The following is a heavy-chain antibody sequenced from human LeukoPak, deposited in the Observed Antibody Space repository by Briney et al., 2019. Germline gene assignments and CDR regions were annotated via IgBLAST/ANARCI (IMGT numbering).Heavy chain of an antibody. CDR3: TKVEWELPRN. V-gene: IGHV3-49*04. D-gene: IGHD1-26*01. Sequence: GGSLRLSCTASGFTFGDYAMSWVRQAPGKGLERVGFIRSKAYGGTTEYDASVKGRFTISRDDSKSIAYLQMNSLKTEDTAVYYCTKVEWELPRNWGQGTLVTVSS. CDR2: IRSKAYGGTT. CDR1: GFTFGDYA. J-gene: IGHJ4*02.